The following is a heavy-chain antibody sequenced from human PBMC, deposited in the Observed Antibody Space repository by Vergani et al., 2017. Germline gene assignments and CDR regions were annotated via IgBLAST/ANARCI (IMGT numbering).Heavy chain of an antibody. Sequence: QVQLQESGPGLVKPSETLSLTCTVPGGSISSYYWSWIRQPPGKGLEWSGYIYYSGSTNYNPSLKSRVTISVDTSKNQFSLKLSSVTAADTAVYYCARNPYCGGDCYSDAFDIWGQGTMVTVSS. V-gene: IGHV4-59*01. CDR1: GGSISSYY. J-gene: IGHJ3*02. CDR3: ARNPYCGGDCYSDAFDI. D-gene: IGHD2-21*02. CDR2: IYYSGST.